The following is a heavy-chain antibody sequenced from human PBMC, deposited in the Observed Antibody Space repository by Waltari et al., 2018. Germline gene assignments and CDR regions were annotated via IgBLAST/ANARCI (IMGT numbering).Heavy chain of an antibody. CDR3: ASSPKEGY. CDR2: IFSGGNT. J-gene: IGHJ4*02. V-gene: IGHV3-53*01. Sequence: EVQLVESGGGLIQPGGSLRVSLTASGFTVNNNYMIWVRQAPGKGLEWVSLIFSGGNTFYADSVRGRFTISRDSSKNTLYLQMNSLRTEDTAVYYCASSPKEGYWGQGTLVTVSS. CDR1: GFTVNNNY.